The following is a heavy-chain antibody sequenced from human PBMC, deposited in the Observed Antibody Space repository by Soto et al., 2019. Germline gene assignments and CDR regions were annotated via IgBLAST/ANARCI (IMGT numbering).Heavy chain of an antibody. CDR3: ARSGLGTMVRGVVGY. Sequence: QVQLVQSGAEVNKPGASVKVSCKASGYTFTTYGISWVRQAPGQGLEWMGWISAYNGNTNYAQKLQGRVTMTTDTSTSTAYMELRSLRSDDTAVYYCARSGLGTMVRGVVGYWAQGTLVTVSS. D-gene: IGHD3-10*01. V-gene: IGHV1-18*01. J-gene: IGHJ4*02. CDR1: GYTFTTYG. CDR2: ISAYNGNT.